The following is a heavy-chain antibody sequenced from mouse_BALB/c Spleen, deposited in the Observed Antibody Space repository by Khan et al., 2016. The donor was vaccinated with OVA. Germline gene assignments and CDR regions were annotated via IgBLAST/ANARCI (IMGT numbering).Heavy chain of an antibody. V-gene: IGHV14-3*02. D-gene: IGHD6-1*01. CDR2: IAPANGNT. J-gene: IGHJ1*01. Sequence: VRLQQSGAELVKPGASVKLSCTASGFNIKDTYLHWVKQRPEQGLEWIGRIAPANGNTQYDPKFQGKATITSDTSSNTSYLQLNSLTSEDTAVYYGARASYGPRDFEVWGAGTTVTVSS. CDR3: ARASYGPRDFEV. CDR1: GFNIKDTY.